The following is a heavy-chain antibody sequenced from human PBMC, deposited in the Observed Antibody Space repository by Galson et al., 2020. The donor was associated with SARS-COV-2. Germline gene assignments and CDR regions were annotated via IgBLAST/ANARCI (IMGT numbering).Heavy chain of an antibody. J-gene: IGHJ4*02. V-gene: IGHV3-30*04. CDR3: STLSSGPLDF. Sequence: GGSLRLSCAASGFTFSYYALHWVRQAPGKGLEWVALVSYDGTNKYYADSVKGRFTISRDNFKNTLYLQMNSLRPEDTAVYYCSTLSSGPLDFWGQGTLVAGSS. CDR1: GFTFSYYA. D-gene: IGHD6-19*01. CDR2: VSYDGTNK.